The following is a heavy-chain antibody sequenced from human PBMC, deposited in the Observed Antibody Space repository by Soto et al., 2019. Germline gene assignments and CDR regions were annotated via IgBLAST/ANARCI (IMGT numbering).Heavy chain of an antibody. J-gene: IGHJ3*02. CDR1: GFSFSGYA. V-gene: IGHV3-30-3*01. CDR3: ASDWYSSGRGAFDI. Sequence: QVQLVESGGCVVQPGRSLRLSCAASGFSFSGYAMNWVRQAPGKGLEWVAVMSHDGSNIYYAGSAKGRFTISRDNSKNTLDLQMNSLRAEDTALYYCASDWYSSGRGAFDIWGQGTMVTVSS. CDR2: MSHDGSNI. D-gene: IGHD6-19*01.